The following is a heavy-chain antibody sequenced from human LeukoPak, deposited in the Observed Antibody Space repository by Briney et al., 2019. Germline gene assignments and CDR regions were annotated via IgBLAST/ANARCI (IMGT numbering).Heavy chain of an antibody. CDR1: GFTFTNYA. J-gene: IGHJ4*02. Sequence: PGGSLRFSCAPPGFTFTNYAMSGVGQAPGKGLEWFSPISRSGGSTYYADSVKGRFTISRDNSKNTLYLQMNSLRVEDTAVYYCAANQYSSSWYGGFDYWGQGTLVTVSS. CDR3: AANQYSSSWYGGFDY. CDR2: ISRSGGST. V-gene: IGHV3-23*01. D-gene: IGHD6-13*01.